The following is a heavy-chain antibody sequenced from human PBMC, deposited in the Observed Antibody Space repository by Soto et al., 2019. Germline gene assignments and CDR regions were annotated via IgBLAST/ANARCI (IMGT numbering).Heavy chain of an antibody. CDR1: GFTFSSYA. J-gene: IGHJ4*02. D-gene: IGHD2-15*01. CDR2: ISGSGGST. CDR3: AKEGYCSGGSCYGNDVGY. Sequence: EVQLLESGGGLVQPGGSLRLSCAASGFTFSSYAMSWVRQAPGKGLEWVSAISGSGGSTYYADSVKGRFTISRDNSKNTLYLQMNSLRAEDTAVYYCAKEGYCSGGSCYGNDVGYWGQGTLVTVSS. V-gene: IGHV3-23*01.